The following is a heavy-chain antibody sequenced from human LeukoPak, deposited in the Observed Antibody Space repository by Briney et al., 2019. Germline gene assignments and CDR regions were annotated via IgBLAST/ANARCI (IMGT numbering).Heavy chain of an antibody. CDR2: IKQDGSEK. D-gene: IGHD3-3*01. J-gene: IGHJ5*02. CDR1: GFTFSSYW. V-gene: IGHV3-7*03. CDR3: ARDRRYDFWSGNNWFDP. Sequence: PGGSLRLSCAASGFTFSSYWMSRVRQAPGKGLEWVASIKQDGSEKHYVDSVKGRFTISRDNAKNSLYLQMNSLRAEDTAVYYCARDRRYDFWSGNNWFDPWGQGTQVTVSS.